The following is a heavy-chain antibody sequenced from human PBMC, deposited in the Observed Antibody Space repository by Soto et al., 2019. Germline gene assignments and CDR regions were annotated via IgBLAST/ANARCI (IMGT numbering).Heavy chain of an antibody. V-gene: IGHV4-34*01. J-gene: IGHJ3*02. CDR2: INHSGSS. CDR3: ARWGPNGVLVAGQSDPI. CDR1: GGSFSGYY. Sequence: QVQLQQWGAGLLKPSETLSLTCAVYGGSFSGYYWSWIRQPPGKGLEWIGEINHSGSSNYNPSLKSRDTTSVDTSKNQYSLKLSSVTAADTAVYYCARWGPNGVLVAGQSDPIWGQGTMVTVSS. D-gene: IGHD6-19*01.